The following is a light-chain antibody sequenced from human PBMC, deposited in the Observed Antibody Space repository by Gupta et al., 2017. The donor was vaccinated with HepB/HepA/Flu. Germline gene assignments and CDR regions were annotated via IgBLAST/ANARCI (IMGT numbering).Light chain of an antibody. CDR3: HQSSSLPWT. J-gene: IGKJ1*01. V-gene: IGKV6-21*01. CDR2: FGS. Sequence: VLTQSPDFLSVTPKEKVTITCRASENIRSSLHWYQQRPDQSPKLLIKFGSQSLSGVPSRFSGSGSGTDFTLTINSLEPEDAATYYCHQSSSLPWTFGQGTKVEL. CDR1: ENIRSS.